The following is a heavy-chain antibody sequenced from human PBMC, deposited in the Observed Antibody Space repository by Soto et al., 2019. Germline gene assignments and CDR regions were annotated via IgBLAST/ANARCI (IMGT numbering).Heavy chain of an antibody. V-gene: IGHV3-74*01. Sequence: WALRLSCAASGFTFSSYWMHWVRQAPGKGLVWVSRIKPDGSWTIHADSVKGRFTISRDNAKSMVYLQMNSLRVEDTAVYYCAGYNWNSQNYWGHGTLVTVSS. J-gene: IGHJ4*01. D-gene: IGHD1-7*01. CDR1: GFTFSSYW. CDR3: AGYNWNSQNY. CDR2: IKPDGSWT.